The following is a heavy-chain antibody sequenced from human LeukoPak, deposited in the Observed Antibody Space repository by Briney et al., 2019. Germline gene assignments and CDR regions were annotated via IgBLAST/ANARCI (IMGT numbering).Heavy chain of an antibody. CDR3: AKGYWNPGY. Sequence: GGSLRLSCVASGFTFSTYAMTWVRQAPGKGLEWVSGISGSGGSTYYADSVKGRFTISRGNSKNTLYLQMNNLRAEDTALYYCAKGYWNPGYWGQGTLVTVSS. CDR2: ISGSGGST. V-gene: IGHV3-23*01. CDR1: GFTFSTYA. J-gene: IGHJ4*02. D-gene: IGHD1-1*01.